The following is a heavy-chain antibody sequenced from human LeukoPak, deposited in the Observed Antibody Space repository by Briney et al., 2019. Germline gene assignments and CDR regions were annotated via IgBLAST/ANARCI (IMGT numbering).Heavy chain of an antibody. J-gene: IGHJ4*02. Sequence: GGSLRLSCAASGFTFSSYAMSWVRQAPGKGLEWVSAISGSGGSTYYADSVKGRFTISRDNSKNTLYLQMSSLRAEDTAVYYCAKGEMATIPKARIDYWGQGTLVTVSS. CDR3: AKGEMATIPKARIDY. D-gene: IGHD5-24*01. CDR1: GFTFSSYA. V-gene: IGHV3-23*01. CDR2: ISGSGGST.